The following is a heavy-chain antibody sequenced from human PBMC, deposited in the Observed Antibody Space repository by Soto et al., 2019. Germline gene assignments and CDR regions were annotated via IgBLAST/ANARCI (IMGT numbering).Heavy chain of an antibody. CDR1: GFSLSTSGVG. D-gene: IGHD3-9*01. CDR3: AHVIARNYDLVTGYDSGAFDI. V-gene: IGHV2-5*01. J-gene: IGHJ3*02. CDR2: MYWNDDK. Sequence: QITLKEDGPTLVKPTQTLTLTCTFSGFSLSTSGVGVGWIRQPLGKALECLALMYWNDDKRYSPSLKSRLTITKDTSKNQVVLTMSNMDPVDTATYDSAHVIARNYDLVTGYDSGAFDICGQGTMVTVSS.